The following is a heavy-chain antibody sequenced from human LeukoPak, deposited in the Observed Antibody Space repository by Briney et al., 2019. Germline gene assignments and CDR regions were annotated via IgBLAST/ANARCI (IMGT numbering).Heavy chain of an antibody. CDR1: GGTFSSYA. D-gene: IGHD4-17*01. V-gene: IGHV1-69*13. J-gene: IGHJ4*02. Sequence: SVKVSCKASGGTFSSYAISWVRQAPGQGLEWMGGIIPIFGTANYAQKFQGRVTITADESTSTAYMELSSLRSEDTAVYHCARAPFDYGDYYNYFDYWGQGTLVTVSS. CDR3: ARAPFDYGDYYNYFDY. CDR2: IIPIFGTA.